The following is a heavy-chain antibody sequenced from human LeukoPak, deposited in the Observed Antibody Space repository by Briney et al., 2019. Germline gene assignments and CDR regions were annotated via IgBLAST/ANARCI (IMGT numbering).Heavy chain of an antibody. CDR3: ARGREIHGGSDTKLDDY. J-gene: IGHJ4*02. CDR1: GYSLTDYY. D-gene: IGHD3-10*01. V-gene: IGHV1-2*02. CDR2: ISPRSGDT. Sequence: ASVKVSCKASGYSLTDYYMHWVRQAPGQGLEWMGWISPRSGDTSYAQKFQGRVTMTRDTSINTVDMDLSGLTSDDTAVFYCARGREIHGGSDTKLDDYWGQGTLVTVSP.